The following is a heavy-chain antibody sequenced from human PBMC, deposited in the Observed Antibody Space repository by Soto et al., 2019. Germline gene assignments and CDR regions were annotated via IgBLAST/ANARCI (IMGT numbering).Heavy chain of an antibody. CDR2: ITYDGSNK. Sequence: QVQLVESGGGVVQPGESLRLSCAASGFDFSSYAMHWVRQPPGKGLEWVAGITYDGSNKYYADSVKGRFTISRDSSKSTLFLQLSSVRLEDTAMYYCARVWRLDGIAGSYGGLHIWGQGTVVTVSS. V-gene: IGHV3-30-3*01. J-gene: IGHJ3*02. D-gene: IGHD3-10*01. CDR3: ARVWRLDGIAGSYGGLHI. CDR1: GFDFSSYA.